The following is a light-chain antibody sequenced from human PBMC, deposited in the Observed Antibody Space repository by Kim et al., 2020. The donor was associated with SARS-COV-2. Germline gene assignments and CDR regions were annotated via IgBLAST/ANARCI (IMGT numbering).Light chain of an antibody. V-gene: IGLV2-8*01. Sequence: GQSATMSCTGTSSDVGGYNNVSYYQQHPGKAPKLMIYDVTKRPSGGPARCSASKSADTASLTVSGRQADDEADYYCSSYAGSNNLVFGGGTQLTVL. CDR2: DVT. CDR3: SSYAGSNNLV. CDR1: SSDVGGYNN. J-gene: IGLJ3*02.